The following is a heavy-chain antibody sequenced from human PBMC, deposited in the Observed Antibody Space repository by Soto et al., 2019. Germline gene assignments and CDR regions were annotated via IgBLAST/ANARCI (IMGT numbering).Heavy chain of an antibody. D-gene: IGHD3-16*02. CDR1: GYTFTNYA. J-gene: IGHJ4*02. CDR3: ARDYDYIWGTYRHYFAY. Sequence: ASVKVSCKASGYTFTNYALHWVRQAPGQRLEWMGRINAGNGNTKYSQKFQGRVTITRDTSANTAHMEVSSLRSEDTAVYYCARDYDYIWGTYRHYFAYSGQRTPVIGSA. CDR2: INAGNGNT. V-gene: IGHV1-3*01.